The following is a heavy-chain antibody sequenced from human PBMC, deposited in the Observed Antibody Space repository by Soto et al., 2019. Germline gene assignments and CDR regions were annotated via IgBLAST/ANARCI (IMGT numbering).Heavy chain of an antibody. CDR1: GFSFSISP. CDR3: ARDPKTSGGQHWAFNYFDS. V-gene: IGHV3-30-3*01. J-gene: IGHJ4*02. CDR2: ISYDGTNK. Sequence: LRLSCAASGFSFSISPMHWVRQAPGKGPEWVALISYDGTNKFYADSVKGRFTISRDDSKSTLYLQVDSLRPEDAAVYYCARDPKTSGGQHWAFNYFDSWGQGTLVTV. D-gene: IGHD7-27*01.